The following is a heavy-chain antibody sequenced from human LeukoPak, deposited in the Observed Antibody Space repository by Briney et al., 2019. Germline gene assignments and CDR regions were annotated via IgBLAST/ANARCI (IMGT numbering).Heavy chain of an antibody. CDR1: GGSVSSGSYY. CDR3: ARAPLRYYNFWSGYHDY. V-gene: IGHV4-61*02. CDR2: IYIRGST. Sequence: PSQTLSLTCTVFGGSVSSGSYYWSWIRQLAGKGLEWIGRIYIRGSTNYNPSLKSRVTISVDTSKNQFSLKLSSVTAADTAVYYCARAPLRYYNFWSGYHDYWGQGTLVTVSS. J-gene: IGHJ4*02. D-gene: IGHD3-3*01.